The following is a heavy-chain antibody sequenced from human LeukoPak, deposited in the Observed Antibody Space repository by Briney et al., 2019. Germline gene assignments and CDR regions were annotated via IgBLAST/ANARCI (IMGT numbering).Heavy chain of an antibody. D-gene: IGHD3-16*01. J-gene: IGHJ6*02. CDR2: ISSSSSYI. CDR3: AREFRTNYDYLLGSDTKGMEV. V-gene: IGHV3-21*01. Sequence: GGSLRLSCAASGFTFSSYSMNWVRQAPGKGLEWVSSISSSSSYIYYADSVKGRFTISRDNAKNSLYLQMNSLRAEDTAVYYLAREFRTNYDYLLGSDTKGMEVWGPGTTVTVSS. CDR1: GFTFSSYS.